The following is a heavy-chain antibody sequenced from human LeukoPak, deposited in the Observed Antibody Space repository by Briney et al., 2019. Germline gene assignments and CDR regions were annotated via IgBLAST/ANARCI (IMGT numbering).Heavy chain of an antibody. D-gene: IGHD1-7*01. V-gene: IGHV4-30-4*08. CDR2: IYYSGST. J-gene: IGHJ5*02. Sequence: SETLSLTCTVSGGSISSGDYYWSWIRQPPGKGLEWIGYIYYSGSTYYNPSLKSRVTISVDTSKNQFSLKLSSVTAADTAVYYCARASWNLWFDPWGQGTLVTVSS. CDR3: ARASWNLWFDP. CDR1: GGSISSGDYY.